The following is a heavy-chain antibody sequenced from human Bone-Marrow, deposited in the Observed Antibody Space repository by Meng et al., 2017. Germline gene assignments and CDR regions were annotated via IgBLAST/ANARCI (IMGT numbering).Heavy chain of an antibody. V-gene: IGHV3-73*01. CDR3: TIYTSGHI. D-gene: IGHD6-19*01. CDR2: IETKYSSYAT. J-gene: IGHJ3*02. CDR1: GVSFSGSH. Sequence: GESLKISCVVSGVSFSGSHIHWVRQTSEKGLEWIGRIETKYSSYATSYAASVRGRFTISRDDSINTTYLQMNSLKTEDTAIYYCTIYTSGHIWGQGTRVT.